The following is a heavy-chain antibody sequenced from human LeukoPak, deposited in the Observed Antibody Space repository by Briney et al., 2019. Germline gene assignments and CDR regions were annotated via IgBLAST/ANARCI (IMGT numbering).Heavy chain of an antibody. CDR2: IYSGGTA. D-gene: IGHD3-10*01. J-gene: IGHJ2*01. Sequence: GGSLRLSCAASGFTVSSNYMSWVRQAPGKGLEWVSIIYSGGTAYYADSVKGRFSISRDNSKNTLYLQMNSLRAEDTAVYYCARDRAYYYGSGTHWYFDLWGRGTLVTVSS. CDR3: ARDRAYYYGSGTHWYFDL. V-gene: IGHV3-53*01. CDR1: GFTVSSNY.